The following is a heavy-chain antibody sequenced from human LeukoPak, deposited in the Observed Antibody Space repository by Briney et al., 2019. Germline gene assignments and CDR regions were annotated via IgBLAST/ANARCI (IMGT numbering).Heavy chain of an antibody. V-gene: IGHV3-23*01. CDR3: AREGYCSSTGCFYFDY. CDR1: GFTFSNYA. CDR2: FSRDGTTT. D-gene: IGHD2-2*01. J-gene: IGHJ4*02. Sequence: PGGSLRLSCAASGFTFSNYAMNWVRQAPGKGLEWVSVFSRDGTTTYYADSVKGRFTISRDNSKNTLYLQMSSLRAEDTAVYYCAREGYCSSTGCFYFDYWGQGALVTVSS.